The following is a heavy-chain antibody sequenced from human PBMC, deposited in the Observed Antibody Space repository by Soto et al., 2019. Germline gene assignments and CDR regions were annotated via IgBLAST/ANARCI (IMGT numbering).Heavy chain of an antibody. CDR2: ISYDVSNK. Sequence: QVQLVESGGGVVQPGRSLRLSCAASGFTFSSYAMHWVRQAPGKGLEWVAVISYDVSNKYYADSVKGRFTISRDNSKNTLYLQMNSLRAEDTAVYYCARDYYRFNSGDGFSMDVWGQGTTVTVSS. CDR3: ARDYYRFNSGDGFSMDV. D-gene: IGHD5-12*01. CDR1: GFTFSSYA. V-gene: IGHV3-30-3*01. J-gene: IGHJ6*02.